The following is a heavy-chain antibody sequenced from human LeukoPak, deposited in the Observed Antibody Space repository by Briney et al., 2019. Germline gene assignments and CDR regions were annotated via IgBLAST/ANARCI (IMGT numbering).Heavy chain of an antibody. CDR1: GYTFTGYY. CDR2: INPNSGGT. J-gene: IGHJ3*02. Sequence: ASVKVSCKASGYTFTGYYMHWVRQAPGQGLEWMGWINPNSGGTNYAQKFQGRVTMTRDTSISTAYMELSRLRSDDTAVYYCARVKDFWSGYYPSVKGLDAFDIWGQGTMVTVSS. CDR3: ARVKDFWSGYYPSVKGLDAFDI. D-gene: IGHD3-3*01. V-gene: IGHV1-2*02.